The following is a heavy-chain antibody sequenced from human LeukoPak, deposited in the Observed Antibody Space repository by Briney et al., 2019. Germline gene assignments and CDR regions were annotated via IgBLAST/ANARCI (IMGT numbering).Heavy chain of an antibody. V-gene: IGHV3-30-3*01. CDR1: GFTFSSYA. CDR2: ISYDGSNK. J-gene: IGHJ4*02. CDR3: AREDWQLVEGSLDY. D-gene: IGHD6-6*01. Sequence: GSLRLSCAASGFTFSSYAMHWVRQAPGKGLEWVAVISYDGSNKYYADSVKGRFTISRDNSKNTLYLQMNSLRAEDTAVYYCAREDWQLVEGSLDYWGQGTLVTVSS.